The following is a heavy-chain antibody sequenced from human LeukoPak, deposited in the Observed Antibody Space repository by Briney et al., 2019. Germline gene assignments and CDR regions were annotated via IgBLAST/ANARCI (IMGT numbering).Heavy chain of an antibody. D-gene: IGHD4-23*01. CDR2: IYYSGST. J-gene: IGHJ3*02. Sequence: PSETLSLTCTVSGGSISSGGYYWSWIRHHPGKGLEWIGYIYYSGSTYYNPSLKSRVTISVDTSKNQFSLKLSSVTAADTAVYYCAREPSRWDAFDIWGQGTMVTVSS. V-gene: IGHV4-31*03. CDR3: AREPSRWDAFDI. CDR1: GGSISSGGYY.